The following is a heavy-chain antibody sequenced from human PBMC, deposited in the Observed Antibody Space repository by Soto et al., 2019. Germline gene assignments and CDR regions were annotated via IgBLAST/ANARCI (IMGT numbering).Heavy chain of an antibody. Sequence: ASVEVSFKASGYTFTGYYMHWVRQAPGQGLEWMGWINPNSGGTNYAQKFQGRVTMTRDTSISTAYMELSRLRSDDTAVYYCASEMVRGVIIPRGYWGQGTLVTVSS. V-gene: IGHV1-2*02. D-gene: IGHD3-10*01. J-gene: IGHJ4*02. CDR2: INPNSGGT. CDR1: GYTFTGYY. CDR3: ASEMVRGVIIPRGY.